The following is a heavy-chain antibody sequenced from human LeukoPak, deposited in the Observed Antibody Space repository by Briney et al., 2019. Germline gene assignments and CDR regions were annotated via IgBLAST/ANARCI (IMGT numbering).Heavy chain of an antibody. CDR1: GYSFTSYW. V-gene: IGHV5-51*01. Sequence: GESLKISCKGSGYSFTSYWIGGVRQMPGKGLEWMGIIYPGDSDTRYSPSFQGQVTISADKSISTAYLQWSSLKASDTAMYYRARHAEYDSSGCPGGYWGQGTLVTVSS. CDR3: ARHAEYDSSGCPGGY. D-gene: IGHD3-22*01. J-gene: IGHJ4*02. CDR2: IYPGDSDT.